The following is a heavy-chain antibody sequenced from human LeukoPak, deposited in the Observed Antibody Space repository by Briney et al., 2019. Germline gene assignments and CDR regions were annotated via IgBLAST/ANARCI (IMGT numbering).Heavy chain of an antibody. J-gene: IGHJ6*02. CDR1: GFTFSSYA. Sequence: GGSLRLSCAASGFTFSSYAMSWVRQAPGKGLEWVSYISSSSSIIYYADSVKGRFTISRDNAKNSLYLQMNSLRAEDTAVYYCARDIVRGMDVWGQGTTVTVSS. CDR2: ISSSSSII. CDR3: ARDIVRGMDV. D-gene: IGHD3-10*01. V-gene: IGHV3-48*01.